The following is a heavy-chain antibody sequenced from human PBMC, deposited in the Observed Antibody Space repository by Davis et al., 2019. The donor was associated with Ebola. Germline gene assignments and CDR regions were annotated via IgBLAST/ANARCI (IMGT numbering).Heavy chain of an antibody. V-gene: IGHV3-7*01. CDR1: GFTLGIYW. CDR2: IKQDGSEK. CDR3: ARTPVVVTAMYAFDI. J-gene: IGHJ3*02. Sequence: GGSLRLSCAASGFTLGIYWMSWVRQAPGKGLEWVASIKQDGSEKYYVDSVKGRFTISRDNAKSSLYLQMNSLRAEDTAVYYCARTPVVVTAMYAFDIWGQGTMVTVSS. D-gene: IGHD2-21*02.